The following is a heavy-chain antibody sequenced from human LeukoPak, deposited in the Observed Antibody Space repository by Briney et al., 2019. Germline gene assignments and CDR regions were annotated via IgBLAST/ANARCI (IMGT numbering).Heavy chain of an antibody. D-gene: IGHD3-22*01. V-gene: IGHV4-59*12. Sequence: PSETLSLTRTVSGGSISSYYWSWIRQPPGKGLEWLGFIYYSGSTNYNPFLKSRVTISVDTSKNQFSLKLSSVTAADTAVYYCARVYDSSGPSPFDYWGQGTLVTVSS. CDR1: GGSISSYY. CDR2: IYYSGST. J-gene: IGHJ4*02. CDR3: ARVYDSSGPSPFDY.